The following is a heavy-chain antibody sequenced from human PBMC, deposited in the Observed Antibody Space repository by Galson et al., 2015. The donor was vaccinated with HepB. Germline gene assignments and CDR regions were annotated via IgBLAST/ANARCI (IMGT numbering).Heavy chain of an antibody. CDR3: AKDWGSGTYSDY. V-gene: IGHV3-30*18. Sequence: SLRLSCAASGFTLSGYAMQWVRQAPGKGLEWVAVISYDGSNKYYADSVKGRFTISRDNSKNTLYLQMNSLRAEDTAVYYCAKDWGSGTYSDYWGQGTLVTVSS. CDR1: GFTLSGYA. D-gene: IGHD3-10*01. J-gene: IGHJ4*02. CDR2: ISYDGSNK.